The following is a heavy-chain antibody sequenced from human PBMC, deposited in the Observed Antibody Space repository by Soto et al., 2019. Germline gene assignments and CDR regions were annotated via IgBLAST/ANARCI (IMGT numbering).Heavy chain of an antibody. CDR3: ARSRNVDTAMVYYYFMDV. V-gene: IGHV1-18*01. J-gene: IGHJ6*03. Sequence: ASVKVSCKSSGYTFTSYGISWVRQAPGQGLEWMGWISAYNGNTNYAQTLQGRVTMTTDTSTSTAYMELRSLRSDDTAVYYCARSRNVDTAMVYYYFMDVWGKGTTVTVSS. CDR1: GYTFTSYG. CDR2: ISAYNGNT. D-gene: IGHD5-18*01.